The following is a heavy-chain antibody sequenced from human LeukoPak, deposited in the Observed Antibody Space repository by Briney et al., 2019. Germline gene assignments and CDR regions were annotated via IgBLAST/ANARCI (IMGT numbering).Heavy chain of an antibody. J-gene: IGHJ3*02. CDR3: ARVPTRYVSVWSDAFDI. CDR1: GFTFSSYF. Sequence: GGSLRLSCAASGFTFSSYFMSWVRQAPGKGLEWVANIKQGGSEKYYVDPVKGRFTISRDDANDLLYLQMNSLRSEDTAVYYCARVPTRYVSVWSDAFDIWGQGTMVIVSS. CDR2: IKQGGSEK. V-gene: IGHV3-7*01. D-gene: IGHD3-10*02.